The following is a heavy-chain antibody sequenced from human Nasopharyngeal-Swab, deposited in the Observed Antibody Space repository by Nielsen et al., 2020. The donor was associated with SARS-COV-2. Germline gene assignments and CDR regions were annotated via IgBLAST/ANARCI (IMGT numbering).Heavy chain of an antibody. CDR2: IWYDGSNK. Sequence: WIRQPPGKGLEWVAVIWYDGSNKYYADSVKGRFTISRDNSKNTLYLQMNSLRAEDTAVYYCARDLADILTGFHWGQDMDVWGQGTTVTVSS. D-gene: IGHD3-9*01. CDR3: ARDLADILTGFHWGQDMDV. V-gene: IGHV3-33*01. J-gene: IGHJ6*02.